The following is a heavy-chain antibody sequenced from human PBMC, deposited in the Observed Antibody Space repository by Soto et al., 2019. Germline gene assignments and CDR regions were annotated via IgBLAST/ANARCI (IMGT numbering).Heavy chain of an antibody. CDR1: GGSLSGYY. Sequence: LSLTCAVYGGSLSGYYWSWIRQPPGKGLEWIGEINHSGSTNYNPSLKSRVTISVDTSKNQFSLKLSSVTAADTAVYYCARGSRWLQFTDVWGQGTTVTVSS. CDR2: INHSGST. D-gene: IGHD5-12*01. J-gene: IGHJ6*02. V-gene: IGHV4-34*01. CDR3: ARGSRWLQFTDV.